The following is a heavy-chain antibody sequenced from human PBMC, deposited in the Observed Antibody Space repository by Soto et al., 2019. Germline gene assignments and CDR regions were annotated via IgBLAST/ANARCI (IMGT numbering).Heavy chain of an antibody. D-gene: IGHD7-27*01. V-gene: IGHV4-4*07. CDR1: GGSMNGFY. Sequence: QVQLQESGPGLVEPSETLSLTCTVSGGSMNGFYWNWIRQPAGGGLEWIGRVYSSGRADYIPSLKSRITMSVETSQNQFYLNLRFVTAADTAVYFCAKDKPGAADIWGHGTMVTVS. J-gene: IGHJ3*02. CDR3: AKDKPGAADI. CDR2: VYSSGRA.